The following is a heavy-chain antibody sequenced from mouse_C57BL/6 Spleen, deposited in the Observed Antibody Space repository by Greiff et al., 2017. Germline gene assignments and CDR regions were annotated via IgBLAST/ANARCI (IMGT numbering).Heavy chain of an antibody. CDR3: ARSRSNRYFDY. D-gene: IGHD2-5*01. CDR2: IHPNSGST. J-gene: IGHJ2*01. Sequence: VQLQQPGAELVKPGASVKLSCKASGYTFTSYWMHWVKQRPGQGLEWIGMIHPNSGSTNYNEKFKSKATLTVDKSSSTAYMQLSSLTSEDSAVYYCARSRSNRYFDYWGQGTTRTVSS. V-gene: IGHV1-64*01. CDR1: GYTFTSYW.